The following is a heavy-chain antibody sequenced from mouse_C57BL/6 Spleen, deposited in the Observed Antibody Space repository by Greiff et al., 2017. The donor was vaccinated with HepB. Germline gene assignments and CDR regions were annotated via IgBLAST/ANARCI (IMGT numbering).Heavy chain of an antibody. CDR1: GYAFSSSW. V-gene: IGHV1-82*01. Sequence: QVQLKESGPELVKPGASVKISCKASGYAFSSSWMNWVKQRPGKGLEWIGRIYPGDGDTNYNGKFKGKATLTADKSSSTAYMQLSSLTSEDSAVYFCAENPFAYWGQGTLVTVSA. J-gene: IGHJ3*01. CDR2: IYPGDGDT. CDR3: AENPFAY.